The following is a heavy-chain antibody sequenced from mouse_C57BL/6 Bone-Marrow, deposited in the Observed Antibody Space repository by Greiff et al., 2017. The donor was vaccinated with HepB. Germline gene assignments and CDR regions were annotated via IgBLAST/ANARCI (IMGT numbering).Heavy chain of an antibody. CDR2: IWRGGST. D-gene: IGHD1-1*01. Sequence: QVHVKQSGPGLVQPSQSLSITCTVSGFSLTSYGVHWVRQSPGKGLEWLGVIWRGGSTDYNAAFMSRLSITKDNSKSQVFFKMNSLQADDTAIYYCAISPYYYGSSPFAYWGQGTLVTVSA. CDR3: AISPYYYGSSPFAY. CDR1: GFSLTSYG. J-gene: IGHJ3*01. V-gene: IGHV2-5*01.